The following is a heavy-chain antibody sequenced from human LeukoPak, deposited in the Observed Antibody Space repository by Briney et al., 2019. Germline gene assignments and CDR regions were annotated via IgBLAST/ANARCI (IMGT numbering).Heavy chain of an antibody. J-gene: IGHJ4*02. V-gene: IGHV3-23*01. CDR1: GFSFNNYA. Sequence: GGSLRLSRVASGFSFNNYAMNWVRQAPGKGLEWVSLIIGSSGSTFYADSVKGRFTISRDKSKNTLYLRMNSLRAEDTAVYYCAKGAYDYIEIAYFDYWGQGSLVTVSS. CDR2: IIGSSGST. CDR3: AKGAYDYIEIAYFDY. D-gene: IGHD5-12*01.